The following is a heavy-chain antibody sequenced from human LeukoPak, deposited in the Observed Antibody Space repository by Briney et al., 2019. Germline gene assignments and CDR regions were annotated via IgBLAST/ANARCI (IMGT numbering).Heavy chain of an antibody. J-gene: IGHJ4*02. Sequence: SETLSLTCTVSGGSLNNYYWSWIRQPPGKGLEWIGYIDHRGNTNYNPSLKSRVTMSVDTSKNQFSLNLNSVTAADTAVYYCARHGALDYWGQGTLVTVSS. CDR2: IDHRGNT. V-gene: IGHV4-59*08. CDR1: GGSLNNYY. CDR3: ARHGALDY. D-gene: IGHD3-16*01.